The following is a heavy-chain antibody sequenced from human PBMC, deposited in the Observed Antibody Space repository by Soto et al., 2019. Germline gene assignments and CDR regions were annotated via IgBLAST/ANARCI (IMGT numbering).Heavy chain of an antibody. J-gene: IGHJ4*01. Sequence: GESLKISCKGSDYSFNTYWIAWVRQMPGKGLEWMGIIYPGDSDTRYSPSFQGQVTISADKSISTAHLQWSGLRASDTAMYFCARHLVGSTRGNFDYWGQGTLVTVSS. D-gene: IGHD2-2*01. CDR2: IYPGDSDT. CDR3: ARHLVGSTRGNFDY. CDR1: DYSFNTYW. V-gene: IGHV5-51*01.